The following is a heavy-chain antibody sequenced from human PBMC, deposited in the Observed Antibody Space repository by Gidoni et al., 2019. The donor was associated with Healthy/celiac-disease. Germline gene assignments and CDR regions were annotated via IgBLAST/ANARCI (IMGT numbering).Heavy chain of an antibody. D-gene: IGHD3-10*01. J-gene: IGHJ5*02. V-gene: IGHV3-23*01. CDR3: AKGIGELLSDWFDP. CDR2: ISGSGGST. Sequence: EVQLLESGGGLVQPGGSLNLSFAAPGFTFSSYAMSWVRQAPGKGLEWVSAISGSGGSTYYADSVKGRFTISRDNSKNTLYLQMNSLRAEDTAVYYCAKGIGELLSDWFDPWGQGTLVTVSS. CDR1: GFTFSSYA.